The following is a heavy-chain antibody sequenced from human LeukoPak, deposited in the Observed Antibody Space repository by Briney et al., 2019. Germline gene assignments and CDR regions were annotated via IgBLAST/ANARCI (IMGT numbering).Heavy chain of an antibody. Sequence: GGSLRLSCAASGFTFSNYAMSWVRQAPGKGLEWVSSLNGRGDSPYYADSVKGRFTISRDNSKNTLYLQMHSLRVEDTAVYYCAKGSHRDYWGQGTLLTVSS. CDR1: GFTFSNYA. CDR3: AKGSHRDY. V-gene: IGHV3-23*01. J-gene: IGHJ4*02. CDR2: LNGRGDSP.